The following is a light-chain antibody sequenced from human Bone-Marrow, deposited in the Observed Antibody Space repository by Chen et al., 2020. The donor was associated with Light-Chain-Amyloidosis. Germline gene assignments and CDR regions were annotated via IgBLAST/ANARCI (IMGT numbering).Light chain of an antibody. CDR3: LSYAGSFTFV. CDR2: EGS. Sequence: QSALTQPASVSGSPGQSITISCTASSRDVATYKFVSWYQKHPGKAPKFIIYEGSKRPSGVSDRSSGSKSGKTASLTISGLQADDEADYYCLSYAGSFTFVFGTGTKVTVL. CDR1: SRDVATYKF. V-gene: IGLV2-23*01. J-gene: IGLJ1*01.